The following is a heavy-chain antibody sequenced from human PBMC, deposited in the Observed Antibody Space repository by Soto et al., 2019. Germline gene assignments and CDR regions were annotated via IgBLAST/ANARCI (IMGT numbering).Heavy chain of an antibody. D-gene: IGHD2-21*02. CDR3: ARGGGIVVVTAPYDY. CDR2: INPSGGYT. J-gene: IGHJ4*02. Sequence: ASVKVACKASGYTFTSYYMNWVRQAPGQGLEWLGIINPSGGYTTYAQRFLGRVTMTSDTSTSTVHMELGSLTSEDTAVYYCARGGGIVVVTAPYDYWGQGTLVTVSS. V-gene: IGHV1-46*03. CDR1: GYTFTSYY.